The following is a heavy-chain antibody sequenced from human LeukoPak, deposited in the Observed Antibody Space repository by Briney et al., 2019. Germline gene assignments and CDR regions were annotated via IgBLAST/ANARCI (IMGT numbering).Heavy chain of an antibody. CDR3: ARLQMDDDAFDI. J-gene: IGHJ3*02. CDR1: GGSISSFY. D-gene: IGHD5-24*01. CDR2: IYYSGST. Sequence: SETLSLTCTVSGGSISSFYWSWIRQPPGKGLEWIGYIYYSGSTNYNPSLKSRVTISVDTSKNQFSLKLSSVTAADTAVYYCARLQMDDDAFDIWGQGTMVTVSS. V-gene: IGHV4-59*08.